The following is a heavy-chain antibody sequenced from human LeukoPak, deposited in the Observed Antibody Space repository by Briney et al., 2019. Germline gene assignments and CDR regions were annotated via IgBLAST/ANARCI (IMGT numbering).Heavy chain of an antibody. D-gene: IGHD1-26*01. V-gene: IGHV1-18*01. CDR2: ISAYNGNT. CDR3: ASDSLGATSFDY. CDR1: GYTFTSYG. Sequence: ASVKVSCKASGYTFTSYGISWVRQAPGQGLEWMGWISAYNGNTNYAQKLQGRVTMTTDKSTSTAYMELSSLRSEDTAVYYCASDSLGATSFDYWGQGTLVTVSS. J-gene: IGHJ4*02.